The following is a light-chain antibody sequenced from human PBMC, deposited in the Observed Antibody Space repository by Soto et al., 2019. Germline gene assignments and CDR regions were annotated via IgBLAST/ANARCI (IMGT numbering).Light chain of an antibody. CDR3: QQTYSTPRT. J-gene: IGKJ1*01. CDR1: QSISSF. Sequence: DIQMTQSPSSLSASVGDRVTIACRASQSISSFLNWYQHKPGKAPDLLIYAASSFQSGVPSRFSGSGSGTDFTLTISSLQTEDYATYYCQQTYSTPRTFGQGTKVDIK. V-gene: IGKV1-39*01. CDR2: AAS.